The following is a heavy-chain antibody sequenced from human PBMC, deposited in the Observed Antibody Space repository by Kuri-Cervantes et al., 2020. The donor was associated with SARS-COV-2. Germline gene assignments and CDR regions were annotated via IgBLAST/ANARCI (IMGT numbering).Heavy chain of an antibody. Sequence: GGSLRLSCSASGFTFGSYAMHWVRQAPGKGLEYVSAISSNGGSTYYADSVKGRFTISRDNSKNTLYLQMNSLRAEDTAVYYCARGRCSSTSCRVGRGAFDIWGQGTMVTVSS. V-gene: IGHV3-64*04. D-gene: IGHD2-2*01. J-gene: IGHJ3*02. CDR2: ISSNGGST. CDR1: GFTFGSYA. CDR3: ARGRCSSTSCRVGRGAFDI.